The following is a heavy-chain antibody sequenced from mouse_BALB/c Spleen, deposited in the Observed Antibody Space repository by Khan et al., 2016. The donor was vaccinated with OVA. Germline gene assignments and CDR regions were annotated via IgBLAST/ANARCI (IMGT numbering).Heavy chain of an antibody. J-gene: IGHJ3*01. V-gene: IGHV5-17*02. D-gene: IGHD4-1*01. Sequence: EVQLVESGGDLVQPGWSRKLSCAASGFTFSSFGMHWVRQAPEKGLEWVAYISSDSITLYYADTVKGRFTISRNNPRNTLFLQMTSLRSEDTAIYYCASGNWAWFAYWGQGTLVTVSA. CDR1: GFTFSSFG. CDR2: ISSDSITL. CDR3: ASGNWAWFAY.